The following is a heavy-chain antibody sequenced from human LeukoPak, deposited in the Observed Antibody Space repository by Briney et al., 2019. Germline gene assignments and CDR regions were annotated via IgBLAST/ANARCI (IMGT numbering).Heavy chain of an antibody. CDR3: AREKGIAAAGTFDY. CDR2: IKSDEITT. Sequence: GGSLRLSCAASGFTFSSYYWMHWVRQAPGKGLVWLSRIKSDEITTNYADSVKGRFTISRDNAKNTLYLQMNSLRAEDTAVYYCAREKGIAAAGTFDYWGQGTLVTVSS. J-gene: IGHJ4*02. CDR1: GFTFSSYYW. V-gene: IGHV3-74*01. D-gene: IGHD6-13*01.